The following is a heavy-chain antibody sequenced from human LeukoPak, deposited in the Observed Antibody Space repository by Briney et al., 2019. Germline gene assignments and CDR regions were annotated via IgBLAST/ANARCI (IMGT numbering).Heavy chain of an antibody. CDR3: ARDVGGRARGVIITSLDY. CDR1: GFTFSSYG. D-gene: IGHD3-10*01. J-gene: IGHJ4*02. Sequence: GGSLRLSCAASGFTFSSYGMHWVRQAPGKGLEWVAVISYDGSNKYYADSVKGRFTISRDNSKNTLYLQMNSLRAEDTAVYYCARDVGGRARGVIITSLDYWGQGTLVTVSS. V-gene: IGHV3-30*03. CDR2: ISYDGSNK.